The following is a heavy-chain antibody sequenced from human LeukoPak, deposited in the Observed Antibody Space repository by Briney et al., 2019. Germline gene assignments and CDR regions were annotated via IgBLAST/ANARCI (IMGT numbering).Heavy chain of an antibody. CDR3: ARLGR. Sequence: WGTLSLSCTASGFTVSSTYMSWVRQPPGKGLEWVSIIYSGGNTYYADSVKGRFTISQDNSKNPLYLQMNSLKAEDTAVYFCARLGRWGQGTLVSVP. CDR1: GFTVSSTY. CDR2: IYSGGNT. J-gene: IGHJ5*02. V-gene: IGHV3-66*02.